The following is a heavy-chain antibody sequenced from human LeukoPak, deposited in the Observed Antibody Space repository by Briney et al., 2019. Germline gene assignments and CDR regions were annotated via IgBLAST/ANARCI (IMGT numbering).Heavy chain of an antibody. CDR2: IRNDGSNK. CDR1: GFTFSNYG. Sequence: PGGSLRLSCATSGFTFSNYGMHWVRQASGKGLEWVAFIRNDGSNKYYADSVKGRFTISRDNSKNTLYLQVNSLRAEDTAVYYCAKGKALNYGSGFYYYYYMDVWGKGTTVTVSS. J-gene: IGHJ6*03. CDR3: AKGKALNYGSGFYYYYYMDV. V-gene: IGHV3-30*02. D-gene: IGHD3-10*01.